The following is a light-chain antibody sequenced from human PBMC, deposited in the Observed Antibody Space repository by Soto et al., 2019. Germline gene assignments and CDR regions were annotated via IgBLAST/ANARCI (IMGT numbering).Light chain of an antibody. CDR1: QSVSSSY. CDR2: GAS. J-gene: IGKJ5*01. Sequence: EIVLTQSPGTLSLSPGERATLSCRASQSVSSSYLAWYQQKPGQPPRLLIYGASSRATGIPDRFGGSGSGTDFTLTISRLEPEDFAVFYCQHYDSLPITFGQGTRLEI. CDR3: QHYDSLPIT. V-gene: IGKV3-20*01.